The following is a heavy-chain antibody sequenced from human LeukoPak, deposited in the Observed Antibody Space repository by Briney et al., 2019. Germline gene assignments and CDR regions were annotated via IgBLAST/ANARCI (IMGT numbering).Heavy chain of an antibody. V-gene: IGHV3-23*01. CDR2: ISGGGGST. CDR1: GFTFSSYA. CDR3: AKALRSTVGTTTTLDAFDI. J-gene: IGHJ3*02. D-gene: IGHD1-26*01. Sequence: GSLRLSCAASGFTFSSYAMNWVRQAPGKGLEWVSGISGGGGSTFYADSVKGRFTISRDNSKNTLYLQMNSLRAEDTAVYYCAKALRSTVGTTTTLDAFDIWGQGTMVTVSS.